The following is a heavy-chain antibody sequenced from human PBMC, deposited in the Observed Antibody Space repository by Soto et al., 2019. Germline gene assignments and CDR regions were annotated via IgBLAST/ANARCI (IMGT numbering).Heavy chain of an antibody. CDR1: GGSIGSSSYY. D-gene: IGHD3-3*01. CDR3: ASHLSGYCSYYYYMDV. CDR2: IYYSGST. J-gene: IGHJ6*03. Sequence: PSDTLSLTCTVSGGSIGSSSYYWGWIRQPPGKGLEWIGSIYYSGSTYYNPSLKSRVTISVDTSKNQFSLKLSSVTAADTAVSYCASHLSGYCSYYYYMDVWSKGSKLTVSS. V-gene: IGHV4-39*01.